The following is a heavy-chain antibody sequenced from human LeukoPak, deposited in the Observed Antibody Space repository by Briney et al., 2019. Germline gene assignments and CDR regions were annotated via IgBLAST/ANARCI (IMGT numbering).Heavy chain of an antibody. CDR1: GYTFTSYA. Sequence: ASVKVSCKASGYTFTSYAMNWVRQAPGQGLEWMGWINTNTGNPTYAQGFTGRFVFSLDTSVSTAYLQFSSLKAEDTAVYYCARDHLWFGGLLGVDYWGQGTLVTVSS. V-gene: IGHV7-4-1*02. J-gene: IGHJ4*02. CDR2: INTNTGNP. CDR3: ARDHLWFGGLLGVDY. D-gene: IGHD3-10*01.